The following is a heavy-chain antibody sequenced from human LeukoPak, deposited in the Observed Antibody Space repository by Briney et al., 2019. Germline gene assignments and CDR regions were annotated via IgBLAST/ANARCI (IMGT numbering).Heavy chain of an antibody. CDR1: GFTFSSYS. Sequence: PGGSLRLSCAASGFTFSSYSMNWVRQAPGKGLEWVSYISSSSSYIYYADSVKGRFTISRDNAKNSLYLQMNSLRAEDTAVYYFCRGGIYDFWSGYLTNNWFDPWGQGTLVTVSS. V-gene: IGHV3-21*01. CDR2: ISSSSSYI. CDR3: CRGGIYDFWSGYLTNNWFDP. J-gene: IGHJ5*02. D-gene: IGHD3-3*01.